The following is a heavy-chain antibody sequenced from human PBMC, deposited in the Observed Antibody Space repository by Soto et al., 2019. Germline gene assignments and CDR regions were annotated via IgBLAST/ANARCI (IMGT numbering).Heavy chain of an antibody. CDR2: ISAYNGNT. J-gene: IGHJ3*02. Sequence: QVQLVQSGAEVKKPGASVKVSCKASGYTFTSYGISWVRQAPGQGLEWMGWISAYNGNTNYAQKLQGRVTMTTDTCTSTAYMELRSLRSDDTAVYYCALYYYGSGRLLYAFDIWGQGTMVTVSS. CDR3: ALYYYGSGRLLYAFDI. CDR1: GYTFTSYG. D-gene: IGHD3-10*01. V-gene: IGHV1-18*01.